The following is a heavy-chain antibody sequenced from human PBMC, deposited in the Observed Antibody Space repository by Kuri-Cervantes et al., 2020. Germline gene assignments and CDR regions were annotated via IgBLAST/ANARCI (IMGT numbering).Heavy chain of an antibody. J-gene: IGHJ4*02. D-gene: IGHD6-13*01. V-gene: IGHV4-39*07. CDR2: IHYSGTT. CDR3: AREGVAAAGTGFRYFDY. Sequence: WVRQAPGKGLEWVVSIHYSGTTYYNPSLKSRATISADTSKNQFSLKLTSVTAADTAVYYCAREGVAAAGTGFRYFDYWGQGTLVTDSS.